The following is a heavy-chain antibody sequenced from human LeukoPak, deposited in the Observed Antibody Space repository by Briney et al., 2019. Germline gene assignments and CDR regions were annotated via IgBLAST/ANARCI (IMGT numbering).Heavy chain of an antibody. CDR1: GGSISNYY. Sequence: SETLSLTCTASGGSISNYYWSWIRQPPGKGLEWIGYIYYSGSTNYNPSLKSRVTISVDTSKKQFSLKLSSVTAADTAVYYCARGRAYHDSTGYYYWGQGTLVTVPS. D-gene: IGHD2-2*03. V-gene: IGHV4-59*01. J-gene: IGHJ4*02. CDR3: ARGRAYHDSTGYYY. CDR2: IYYSGST.